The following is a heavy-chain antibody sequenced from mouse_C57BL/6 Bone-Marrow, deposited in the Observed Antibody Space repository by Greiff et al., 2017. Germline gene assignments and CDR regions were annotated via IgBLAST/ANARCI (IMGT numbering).Heavy chain of an antibody. Sequence: EVQRVESGGDLVKPGGSLKLSCAASGFTFSSYGMSWVRQTPDKRLEWVATISSGGSYTYYPDSVKGRFTISRDNAKNTLYLQMSSLKSEDTAMYYCARPDGYCWYFDVWGTGTTVTVSS. V-gene: IGHV5-6*01. CDR2: ISSGGSYT. CDR3: ARPDGYCWYFDV. D-gene: IGHD2-3*01. J-gene: IGHJ1*03. CDR1: GFTFSSYG.